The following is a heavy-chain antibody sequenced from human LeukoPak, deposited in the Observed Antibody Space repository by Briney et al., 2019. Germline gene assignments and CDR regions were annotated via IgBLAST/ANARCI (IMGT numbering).Heavy chain of an antibody. CDR3: AKGPKYDISTGWRKTYNAFDI. D-gene: IGHD3-9*01. CDR1: GGSISSTSYY. J-gene: IGHJ3*02. CDR2: IYYSGST. Sequence: SETLSLTCTVSGGSISSTSYYWGWIRQPPGKGLEWIGNIYYSGSTYYNPSLNSRVTISVDTSKSQFSLKLSSVTAADTAVYYCAKGPKYDISTGWRKTYNAFDIWGQGTMVTVSS. V-gene: IGHV4-39*01.